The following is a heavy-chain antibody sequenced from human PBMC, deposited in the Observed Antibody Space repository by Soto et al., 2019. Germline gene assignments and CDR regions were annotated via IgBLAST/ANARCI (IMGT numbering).Heavy chain of an antibody. D-gene: IGHD2-21*01. J-gene: IGHJ6*03. CDR3: AREWSYYRGGYYYYMDV. CDR1: GFTFSSYS. Sequence: EVQLVESGGGLVKPGGSLRLSCAASGFTFSSYSMNWVRQAPGKGLEWVSSISSSSSYIYYADSVKGRFTISRDNAKNSLYLQMNSLRAEDTAVYYCAREWSYYRGGYYYYMDVWGKGTTVTVSS. CDR2: ISSSSSYI. V-gene: IGHV3-21*01.